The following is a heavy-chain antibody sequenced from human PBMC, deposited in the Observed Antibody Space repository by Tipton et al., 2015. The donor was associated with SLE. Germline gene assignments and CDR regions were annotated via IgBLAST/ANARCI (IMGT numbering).Heavy chain of an antibody. CDR2: VRSQTYGGTS. CDR1: RLTFGNNP. Sequence: RSLRLSCTSSRLTFGNNPVIWFRQAPGKGLEWVGFVRSQTYGGTSEYAASVKGRFTISRDDSESIVYLQMNSLEAEDTAVYYCSRVSTTNTNVYYYYMDVWGKGTTVTVSS. J-gene: IGHJ6*03. D-gene: IGHD1-26*01. CDR3: SRVSTTNTNVYYYYMDV. V-gene: IGHV3-49*03.